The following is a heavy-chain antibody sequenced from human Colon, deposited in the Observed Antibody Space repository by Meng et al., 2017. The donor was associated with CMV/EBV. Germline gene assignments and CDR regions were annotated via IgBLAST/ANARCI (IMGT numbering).Heavy chain of an antibody. CDR1: GFTFSSYA. J-gene: IGHJ4*02. CDR2: IYSGGSGT. Sequence: GESLKISCVASGFTFSSYAMSWVRQAPGKGLEWVSVIYSGGSGTYYVDSVKGRFTTSRDNSKNTLYLQMNSLRAEDTAVYYCAKAGSGYYYRPSWGQGTLVTVSS. D-gene: IGHD3-22*01. CDR3: AKAGSGYYYRPS. V-gene: IGHV3-23*03.